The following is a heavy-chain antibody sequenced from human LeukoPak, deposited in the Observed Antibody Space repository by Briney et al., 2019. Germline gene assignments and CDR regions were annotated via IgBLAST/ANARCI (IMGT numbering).Heavy chain of an antibody. J-gene: IGHJ4*02. CDR2: ISYDGSNK. D-gene: IGHD6-19*01. Sequence: AGGSLRLSCAASGFTFSSYAMHWVRQAPGKGLEWVAVISYDGSNKYYADSVKGRFTISRDNSKNTLYLQMNSLRAEDTAVYYCARAPAHSSGWRLYFDYWGQGTLVTVSS. CDR3: ARAPAHSSGWRLYFDY. V-gene: IGHV3-30-3*01. CDR1: GFTFSSYA.